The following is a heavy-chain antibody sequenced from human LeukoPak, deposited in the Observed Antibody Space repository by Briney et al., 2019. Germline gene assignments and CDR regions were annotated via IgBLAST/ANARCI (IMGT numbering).Heavy chain of an antibody. Sequence: HPGGSLRLACAASGFTFNSYAMGWVRQAPGKGLEWVSGLSASGGNTYCADSVKGRCTISRDNSKNTLYLQMNSLRAEDTAVYYCAKEAARYCTNGICYDTVSYFDYWGQGTLVTVSS. J-gene: IGHJ4*02. CDR3: AKEAARYCTNGICYDTVSYFDY. V-gene: IGHV3-23*01. CDR2: LSASGGNT. D-gene: IGHD2-8*01. CDR1: GFTFNSYA.